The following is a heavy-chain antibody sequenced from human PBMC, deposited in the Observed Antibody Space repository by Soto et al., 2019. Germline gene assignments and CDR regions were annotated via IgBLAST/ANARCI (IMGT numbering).Heavy chain of an antibody. J-gene: IGHJ6*02. CDR2: IYSGGST. CDR3: ARDTAMVKGDYYYYGMDV. Sequence: GGSLRLSCAASGFTVSSNYMSWVRQAPGKGLEWVSVIYSGGSTYYADSVKGRFTISRDNSKNTLYLQMNSLRAEDTAVYYCARDTAMVKGDYYYYGMDVWGQGTTVTVS. V-gene: IGHV3-66*01. CDR1: GFTVSSNY. D-gene: IGHD5-18*01.